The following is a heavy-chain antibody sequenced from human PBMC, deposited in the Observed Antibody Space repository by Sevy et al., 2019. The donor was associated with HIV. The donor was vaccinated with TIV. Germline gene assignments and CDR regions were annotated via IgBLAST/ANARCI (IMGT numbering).Heavy chain of an antibody. CDR1: GGSVSSGSYH. J-gene: IGHJ6*02. CDR2: IYYSGST. V-gene: IGHV4-61*01. CDR3: ARVVVVAAYYYGMDV. D-gene: IGHD2-15*01. Sequence: SETLSLTCTVSGGSVSSGSYHWSWIRQPPGKGLEWIGYIYYSGSTNYNPSLKSRVTISVDTSKNQFSQKLSSVTAADTAVYYCARVVVVAAYYYGMDVWGQGTTVTVSS.